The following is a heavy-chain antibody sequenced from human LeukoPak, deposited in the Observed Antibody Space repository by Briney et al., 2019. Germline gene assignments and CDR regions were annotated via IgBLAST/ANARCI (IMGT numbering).Heavy chain of an antibody. CDR2: IYYSGST. J-gene: IGHJ5*02. D-gene: IGHD4-17*01. CDR1: GGSVSGYY. Sequence: SETLSLTCTVSGGSVSGYYWSWIRQPPGKGLEWIGYIYYSGSTDYSPSLKSRVTMSVDTSKNQFSLNLSSVTAADTAVYYCARGPYGDYDNWFDPWGQGTLVTVSS. V-gene: IGHV4-59*02. CDR3: ARGPYGDYDNWFDP.